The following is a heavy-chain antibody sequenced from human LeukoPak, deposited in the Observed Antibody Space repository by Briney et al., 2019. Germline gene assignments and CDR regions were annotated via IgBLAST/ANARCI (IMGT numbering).Heavy chain of an antibody. CDR1: GGSISSGSYY. CDR2: VYASGNT. V-gene: IGHV4-61*02. Sequence: SQTLPLTCTVSGGSISSGSYYWSWIRQPAGKGLEWIGRVYASGNTHYNPSLKSRITISIDTSQNQFSLMLSSVTAADTAVYYCARLLEVSSTFDPWGQGTLVTVSS. D-gene: IGHD5/OR15-5a*01. CDR3: ARLLEVSSTFDP. J-gene: IGHJ5*02.